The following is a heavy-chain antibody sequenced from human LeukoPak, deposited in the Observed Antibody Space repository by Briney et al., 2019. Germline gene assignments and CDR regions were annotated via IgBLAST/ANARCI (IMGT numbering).Heavy chain of an antibody. J-gene: IGHJ4*02. D-gene: IGHD2-21*02. V-gene: IGHV1-18*01. CDR1: GYTFTSYG. CDR3: ARSWGGPSGAFCGGDCHYYFDY. Sequence: GASVKVSCKASGYTFTSYGISWVRQAPGQGLEWMGWISAYNGNTNYAQKLQGRVTMTTDASTSTAYMELRSLRSDDTAVYYCARSWGGPSGAFCGGDCHYYFDYWGQGTLVTVSS. CDR2: ISAYNGNT.